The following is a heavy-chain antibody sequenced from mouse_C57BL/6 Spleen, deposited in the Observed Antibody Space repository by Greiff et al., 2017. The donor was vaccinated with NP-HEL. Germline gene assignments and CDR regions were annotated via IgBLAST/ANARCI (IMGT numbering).Heavy chain of an antibody. V-gene: IGHV7-3*03. CDR1: GFTFTDYY. Sequence: EVMLVESGGGLVQPGGSLSLSCAASGFTFTDYYMSWVRQPPGKALEWLGFIRNKANGYTTEYSASVKGRFTISRDNSQSILYLQMNALRAEDSATYYCAKVSSHYAMDYWGQGTSVTVSS. CDR3: AKVSSHYAMDY. D-gene: IGHD1-1*01. CDR2: IRNKANGYTT. J-gene: IGHJ4*01.